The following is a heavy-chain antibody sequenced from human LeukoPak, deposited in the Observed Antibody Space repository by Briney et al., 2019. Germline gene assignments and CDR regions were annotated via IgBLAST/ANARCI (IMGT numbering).Heavy chain of an antibody. Sequence: GXXRXXPGXXXXXMGIIYPGDSDTRYSPPFQGQVTISADKSISTAYLQWSSLKASDTAMYYCARHSAVAGTGKLFDYWGQGTLVTVSS. CDR3: ARHSAVAGTGKLFDY. D-gene: IGHD6-19*01. J-gene: IGHJ4*02. CDR2: IYPGDSDT. V-gene: IGHV5-51*01.